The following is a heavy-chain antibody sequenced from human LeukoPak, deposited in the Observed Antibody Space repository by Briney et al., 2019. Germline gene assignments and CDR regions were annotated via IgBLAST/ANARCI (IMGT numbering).Heavy chain of an antibody. J-gene: IGHJ5*02. D-gene: IGHD3-22*01. V-gene: IGHV3-30*03. CDR2: ISYDGSNK. Sequence: PGGSLRLSCAASGFTFSSYGVHWVRQAPGKGLGWVAVISYDGSNKYYADSVKGRFTISRDNAKNSLYLQMNSLRAEDTAVYYCASQIVVVRENWFDPWGQGTLVTVSS. CDR3: ASQIVVVRENWFDP. CDR1: GFTFSSYG.